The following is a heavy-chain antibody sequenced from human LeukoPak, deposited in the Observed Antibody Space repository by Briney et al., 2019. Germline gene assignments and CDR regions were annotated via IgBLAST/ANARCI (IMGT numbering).Heavy chain of an antibody. Sequence: SETLSLTCAVYGGSFSAYCWSWIRQSPGKGLEWIAEINHRGDTNYNPSVKSRVSISVDTSKNQFSLKVTSLTAADTAVYYCARGPTISETGYFDYWGQGTLVTVSS. J-gene: IGHJ4*03. CDR2: INHRGDT. CDR1: GGSFSAYC. D-gene: IGHD1-1*01. CDR3: ARGPTISETGYFDY. V-gene: IGHV4-34*01.